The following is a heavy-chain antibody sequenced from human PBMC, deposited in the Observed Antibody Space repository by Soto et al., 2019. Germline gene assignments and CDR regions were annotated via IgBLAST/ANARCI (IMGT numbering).Heavy chain of an antibody. CDR1: GGTFSSYA. Sequence: QVQLVQSGAEVKKPGSSVKVSCKASGGTFSSYAISWVRQAPGQGLEWMGGIIPIFGTANYAQKFQGRVTITADESTSTAYMELNSLRAEDTAVYYCAKGPYYTNSAGIDYYYGMDVWGQGTTVTVSS. CDR2: IIPIFGTA. D-gene: IGHD4-4*01. V-gene: IGHV1-69*01. CDR3: AKGPYYTNSAGIDYYYGMDV. J-gene: IGHJ6*02.